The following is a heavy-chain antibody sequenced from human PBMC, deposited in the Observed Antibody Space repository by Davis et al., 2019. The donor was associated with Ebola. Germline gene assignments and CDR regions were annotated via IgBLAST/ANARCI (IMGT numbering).Heavy chain of an antibody. CDR2: INHSGST. CDR3: ASHSRDGYILGY. V-gene: IGHV4-34*01. CDR1: GGSFSGYY. Sequence: PSETLSLTCAVYGGSFSGYYWSWIRQPPGKGLEWIGEINHSGSTNYNPSLKSRVTISVDTSKNQFSLKLSSVTAADTAVYYCASHSRDGYILGYWGQGTLVTVSS. D-gene: IGHD5-24*01. J-gene: IGHJ4*02.